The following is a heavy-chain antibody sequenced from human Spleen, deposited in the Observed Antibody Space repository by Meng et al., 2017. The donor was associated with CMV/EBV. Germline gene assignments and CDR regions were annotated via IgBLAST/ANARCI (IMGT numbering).Heavy chain of an antibody. CDR1: GYTFTNYF. D-gene: IGHD6-19*01. J-gene: IGHJ3*02. CDR3: ASWSVAGNPVDAFDI. Sequence: ASVKVSCKASGYTFTNYFIHWVRQAPGQGLEWMGIINPSGGSTSYAQKLQGRVTMTRDTSTSTVYMELSSLRSEDTAVYYCASWSVAGNPVDAFDIWGQGTMVTVSS. V-gene: IGHV1-46*01. CDR2: INPSGGST.